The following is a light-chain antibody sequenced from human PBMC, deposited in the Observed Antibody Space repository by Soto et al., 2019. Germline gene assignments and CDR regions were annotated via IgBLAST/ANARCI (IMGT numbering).Light chain of an antibody. J-gene: IGKJ1*01. V-gene: IGKV2-28*01. CDR3: NRYNHYLES. CDR2: DVY. CDR1: QSLLHSNGYNY. Sequence: DIVMTQSPLSLPVTPGEPASISCRSSQSLLHSNGYNYLAWYQQKPGKAPKLLIYDVYGLGSGVQSRFSGSGSGTEFTLTIRSLQPDDVATYYCNRYNHYLESFGQGTKVDIK.